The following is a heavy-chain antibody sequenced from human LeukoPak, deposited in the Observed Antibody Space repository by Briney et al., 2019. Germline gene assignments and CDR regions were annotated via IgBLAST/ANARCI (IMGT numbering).Heavy chain of an antibody. CDR2: ISYDGSDK. V-gene: IGHV3-30*03. J-gene: IGHJ4*02. CDR3: ARDQGAWGYGYNFDY. D-gene: IGHD3-16*01. CDR1: GFTFSSYG. Sequence: GGSLRLSCAASGFTFSSYGMHWVRQAPGKGLEWVAVISYDGSDKFYADSVKGRFTISRDNSKNTLHLQMISLRAEDTAVYYCARDQGAWGYGYNFDYWGQGTLVTVSS.